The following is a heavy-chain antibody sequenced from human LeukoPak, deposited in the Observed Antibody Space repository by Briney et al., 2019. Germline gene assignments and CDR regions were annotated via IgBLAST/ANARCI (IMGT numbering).Heavy chain of an antibody. Sequence: PSETLSLTCTVSGGSIRSNYYWSWIRQPPGKGLEWIGEINHSGSTNYNPSLKSRVTISVDTSKNQFSLKLSSVTAADTAVYYCAGYSEYDAFDIWGQGTMVTVSS. D-gene: IGHD5-18*01. CDR2: INHSGST. J-gene: IGHJ3*02. CDR3: AGYSEYDAFDI. V-gene: IGHV4-34*01. CDR1: GGSIRSNYY.